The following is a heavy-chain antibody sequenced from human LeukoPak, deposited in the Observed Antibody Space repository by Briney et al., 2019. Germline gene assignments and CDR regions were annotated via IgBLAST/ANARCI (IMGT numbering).Heavy chain of an antibody. CDR3: AKVLVDIVATTEGYFDY. CDR1: GFTFSSYA. Sequence: PGGSLRLSCAASGFTFSSYAMSWVRQAPGKGLEWVSAISGSGGSTYYADSVKGRFTISRDNSKNTLYLQMNSLRAEDTAVYYCAKVLVDIVATTEGYFDYWGQGTLVTVSS. CDR2: ISGSGGST. V-gene: IGHV3-23*01. D-gene: IGHD5-12*01. J-gene: IGHJ4*02.